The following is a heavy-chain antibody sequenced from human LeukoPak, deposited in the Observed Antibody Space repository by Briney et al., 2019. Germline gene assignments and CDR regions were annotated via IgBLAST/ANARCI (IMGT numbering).Heavy chain of an antibody. CDR1: GGTFSSYA. J-gene: IGHJ1*01. V-gene: IGHV1-69*05. Sequence: SVKVSCKASGGTFSSYAISWVRQAPGQGLEWMGGIIPTFGTANYAQKFQGRVTITTDESTSTAYMELSSLRSEDTAVYYCARGRKEVNEYFQHWGQGTLVTVSS. D-gene: IGHD2-15*01. CDR3: ARGRKEVNEYFQH. CDR2: IIPTFGTA.